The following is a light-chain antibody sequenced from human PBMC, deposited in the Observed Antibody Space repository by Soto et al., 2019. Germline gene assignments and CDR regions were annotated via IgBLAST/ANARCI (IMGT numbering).Light chain of an antibody. J-gene: IGKJ1*01. V-gene: IGKV3-15*01. CDR1: QFISTN. CDR2: YAS. CDR3: QQYGSSGT. Sequence: EIVMTQSPATLSVSPGERVTLSCRASQFISTNLAWYQQRPGQAPRLLIYYASTRATGIPARFSGSGSGTEFSLTISSLQAEYFAVYYCQQYGSSGTFGQGTKVEI.